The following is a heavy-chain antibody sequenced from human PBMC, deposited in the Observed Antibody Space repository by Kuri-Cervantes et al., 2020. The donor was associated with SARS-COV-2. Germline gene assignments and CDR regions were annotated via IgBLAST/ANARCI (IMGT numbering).Heavy chain of an antibody. D-gene: IGHD5-24*01. CDR2: ISNDGYNR. J-gene: IGHJ4*02. CDR1: GFSFSRFP. Sequence: GGSLRLSCAASGFSFSRFPMHWVRHAPGRGLEWVALISNDGYNRFYADFLKGRFTISRDNSKNTLHLDMNSLRPEDTGVYYCAKGSVEMATTYWGQGTLVTVSS. CDR3: AKGSVEMATTY. V-gene: IGHV3-30*18.